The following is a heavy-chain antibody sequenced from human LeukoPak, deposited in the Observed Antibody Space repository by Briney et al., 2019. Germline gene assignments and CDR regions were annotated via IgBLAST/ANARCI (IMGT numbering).Heavy chain of an antibody. CDR3: AKDRRSNGSGSPSGYMDV. Sequence: PGGSLRLSCVASGFTFSSFGLISVRQAPGKGLEWVSAISGDGDSTYYADSVKGRFTISRDNSKNTLYLQMNSLRAEDTSVYYCAKDRRSNGSGSPSGYMDVWGKGTTVTVSS. J-gene: IGHJ6*03. V-gene: IGHV3-23*01. D-gene: IGHD3-10*01. CDR1: GFTFSSFG. CDR2: ISGDGDST.